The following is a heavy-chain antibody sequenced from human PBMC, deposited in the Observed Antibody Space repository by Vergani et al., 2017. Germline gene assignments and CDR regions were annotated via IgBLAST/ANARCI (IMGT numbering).Heavy chain of an antibody. D-gene: IGHD1-26*01. CDR1: GFTFSSYG. Sequence: QVQLVESGGGVVQPGRSLRLSCAASGFTFSSYGMHWVRQAPGQGLEWVAVISYDGSNKYYADSVKGRFTISRDNSKNTMYLQMNSLRAEDTALYYCAKLGGSYSEPFDYWGQGTLVTVSS. CDR2: ISYDGSNK. CDR3: AKLGGSYSEPFDY. J-gene: IGHJ4*02. V-gene: IGHV3-30*18.